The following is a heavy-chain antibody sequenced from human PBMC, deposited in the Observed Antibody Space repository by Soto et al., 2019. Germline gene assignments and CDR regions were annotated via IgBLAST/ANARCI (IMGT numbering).Heavy chain of an antibody. CDR2: IYSGGTT. D-gene: IGHD1-26*01. CDR1: GFNVSTNY. Sequence: VQLVESGGGLMQPGGSLRLSCAASGFNVSTNYMTWVRQAPGKGLEWVSVIYSGGTTYYADSVKGRFIISRDNFKNARYLQMNNLRAEDTALYYCARGSGSLYYFHYWGQGTLVTVSS. CDR3: ARGSGSLYYFHY. V-gene: IGHV3-53*01. J-gene: IGHJ4*02.